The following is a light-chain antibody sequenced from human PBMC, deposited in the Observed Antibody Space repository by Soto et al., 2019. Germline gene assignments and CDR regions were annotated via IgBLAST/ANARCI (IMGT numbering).Light chain of an antibody. CDR1: ETVNSNY. CDR3: QQYGSSPLYT. Sequence: EIVLTQSPGTLSLSPGESATLSCRASETVNSNYLAWYQQKPGQAPRLLIYGASSRATGLPYRFSGSGSWTDFTLTIIRLESEDFAVYYCQQYGSSPLYTFGQGTRLEIK. J-gene: IGKJ2*01. CDR2: GAS. V-gene: IGKV3-20*01.